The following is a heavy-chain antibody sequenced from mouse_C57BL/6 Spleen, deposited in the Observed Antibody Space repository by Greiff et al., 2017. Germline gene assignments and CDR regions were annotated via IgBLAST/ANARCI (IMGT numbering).Heavy chain of an antibody. CDR2: IWTGGGT. CDR1: GFSLTSYA. CDR3: ARNPNTHYYGELAY. V-gene: IGHV2-9-1*01. D-gene: IGHD1-2*01. Sequence: VKLMESGPGLVAPSQSLSITCTVSGFSLTSYAISWVRQPPGKGLEWLGVIWTGGGTNYNSALKSRLSISKDNSKSQVFLKMNSLQTDDTARNYCARNPNTHYYGELAYWGQGTLVTVSA. J-gene: IGHJ3*01.